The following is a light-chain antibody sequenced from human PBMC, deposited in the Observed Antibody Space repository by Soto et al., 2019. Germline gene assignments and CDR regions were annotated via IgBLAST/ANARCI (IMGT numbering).Light chain of an antibody. Sequence: QSALTQPASVSGSPGQSITISCTGTSSDVGANIFVSWYQQHPGKVPKLMIYTVSSRPSGVSQRFSGSKSGNTASLTISGLQAEDEADYYCSSFTTDSTYVFGTGTKLTAL. CDR1: SSDVGANIF. V-gene: IGLV2-14*01. J-gene: IGLJ1*01. CDR2: TVS. CDR3: SSFTTDSTYV.